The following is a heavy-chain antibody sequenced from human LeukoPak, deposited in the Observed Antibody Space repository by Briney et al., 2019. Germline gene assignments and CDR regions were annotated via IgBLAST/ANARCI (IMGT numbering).Heavy chain of an antibody. D-gene: IGHD5-24*01. J-gene: IGHJ4*02. V-gene: IGHV1-69*04. CDR1: GGTFSSYA. Sequence: SSVKVSCKASGGTFSSYAISWVRQAPGQGLEWMGRIIPIFGIANYAQKFQGRVTITADKSTSTAYMELRSLRSEDTAVYYRARAPPRGDVYNLYWGEGTLVTVSS. CDR2: IIPIFGIA. CDR3: ARAPPRGDVYNLY.